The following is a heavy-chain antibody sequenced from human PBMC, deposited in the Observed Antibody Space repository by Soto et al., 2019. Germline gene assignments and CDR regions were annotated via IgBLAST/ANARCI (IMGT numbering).Heavy chain of an antibody. CDR2: ISDDGSNK. V-gene: IGHV3-30-3*01. CDR1: GFTFSSYP. CDR3: ARDSATVADDYYTVDV. D-gene: IGHD4-17*01. Sequence: QVQLVESGGGVVQPGRSLRLSCAASGFTFSSYPMHWVRQAPGKGREWVAVISDDGSNKYYVDSVKGRFTSSRENSKSTLYLQMNSLIPEYTTVYYCARDSATVADDYYTVDVWGHGTTVTVSS. J-gene: IGHJ6*02.